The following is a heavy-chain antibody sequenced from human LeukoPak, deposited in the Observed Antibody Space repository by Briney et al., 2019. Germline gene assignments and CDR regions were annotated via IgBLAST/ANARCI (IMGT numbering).Heavy chain of an antibody. D-gene: IGHD6-19*01. J-gene: IGHJ4*02. CDR1: GGTFSSYT. Sequence: ASVKVSCKASGGTFSSYTISWVRQAPGQGLQWMGRIIPILGIANYAQKFQGRVTITADKSTSTAYMELSSLRSEDTAVYYCARDVEVAGLRGFDYWGQGTLVTVSS. V-gene: IGHV1-69*04. CDR2: IIPILGIA. CDR3: ARDVEVAGLRGFDY.